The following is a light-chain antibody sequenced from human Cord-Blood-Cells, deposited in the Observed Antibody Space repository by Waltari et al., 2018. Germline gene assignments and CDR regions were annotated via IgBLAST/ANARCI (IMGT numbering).Light chain of an antibody. CDR1: QSVSSY. CDR2: DAS. V-gene: IGKV3-11*01. J-gene: IGKJ5*01. Sequence: EIVLTQSPATLSLSPGERATLSCRASQSVSSYLAWYQQKPGHAPRVLIYDASNKATGIPARFSGSGSGTDFTLTISSLEPEDFAVYYCQRRSNFGQGTRLEIK. CDR3: QRRSN.